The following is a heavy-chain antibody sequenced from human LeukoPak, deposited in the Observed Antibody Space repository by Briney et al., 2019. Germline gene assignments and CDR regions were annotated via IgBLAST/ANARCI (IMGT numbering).Heavy chain of an antibody. CDR2: INPNSGDT. J-gene: IGHJ4*02. CDR3: ARRAYTMVRGVPFDY. Sequence: ASVKVSFKASGYTFTGYYMHWVRQAPGQGLEWMGWINPNSGDTNYAQKFQGRVTMTRDTSISTAYMELSRLRSDDTAVYYCARRAYTMVRGVPFDYWGQGTLVTVSS. CDR1: GYTFTGYY. V-gene: IGHV1-2*02. D-gene: IGHD3-10*01.